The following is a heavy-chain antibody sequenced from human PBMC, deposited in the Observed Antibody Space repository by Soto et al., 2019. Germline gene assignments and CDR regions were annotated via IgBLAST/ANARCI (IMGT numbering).Heavy chain of an antibody. V-gene: IGHV3-11*01. CDR3: ARDKGYCSSTSCYAFDY. CDR2: ISSSGSTI. Sequence: QVQLVESGGGLVKPGGSLRLSCAASGFTFSDYYMSWIRQAPGKGLEWVSYISSSGSTIYYADSVKGRFTISRDNAKNSLYLQMNSLRPEDTALYYCARDKGYCSSTSCYAFDYWGQGTLVTVSS. CDR1: GFTFSDYY. J-gene: IGHJ4*02. D-gene: IGHD2-2*01.